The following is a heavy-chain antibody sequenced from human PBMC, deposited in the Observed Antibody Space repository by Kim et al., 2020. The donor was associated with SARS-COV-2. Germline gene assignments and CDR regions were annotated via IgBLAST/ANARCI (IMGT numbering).Heavy chain of an antibody. CDR3: ARGRIVRFPQQGNWFDP. CDR1: GYTFTSYD. J-gene: IGHJ5*02. D-gene: IGHD2-21*01. CDR2: MNPNSGNT. Sequence: ASVKVSCKASGYTFTSYDINWVRQATGQGLEWMGWMNPNSGNTGYAQKFQGRVTMTRNTSISTAYMELSSLRSEDTAVYYCARGRIVRFPQQGNWFDPWGQGTLVTVSP. V-gene: IGHV1-8*01.